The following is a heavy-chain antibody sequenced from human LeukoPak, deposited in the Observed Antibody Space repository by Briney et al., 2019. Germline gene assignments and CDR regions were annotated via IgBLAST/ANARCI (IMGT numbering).Heavy chain of an antibody. D-gene: IGHD2-8*02. Sequence: GGSLRLSCAASGFTFSSYAMHWVRQAPGKGLEWVAVISYDGSNKYYADSVRGRFTISRDNSKNSLYLQMNSLRAEDTALYYCVRDHFWSYDIWGQGTMVTV. J-gene: IGHJ3*02. CDR3: VRDHFWSYDI. CDR2: ISYDGSNK. CDR1: GFTFSSYA. V-gene: IGHV3-30-3*01.